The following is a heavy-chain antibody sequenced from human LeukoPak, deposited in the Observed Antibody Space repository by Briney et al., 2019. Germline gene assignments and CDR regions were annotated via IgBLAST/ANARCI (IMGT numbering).Heavy chain of an antibody. CDR2: ISGSGGST. J-gene: IGHJ6*02. D-gene: IGHD3-22*01. V-gene: IGHV3-23*01. CDR3: ARVQDYYDSSGYFPYYYYGMDV. Sequence: GGSLRLSCAASGFTFSSYAMSWVRQAPGKGLEWVSTISGSGGSTYYADSVKGRFTISRDISKNTLFLQMNSLRAEDTAVYYCARVQDYYDSSGYFPYYYYGMDVWGQGTTVTVSS. CDR1: GFTFSSYA.